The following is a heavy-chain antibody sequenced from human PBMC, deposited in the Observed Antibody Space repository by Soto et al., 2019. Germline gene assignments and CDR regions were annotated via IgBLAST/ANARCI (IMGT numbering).Heavy chain of an antibody. CDR2: IWYDGSNK. V-gene: IGHV3-33*01. CDR3: ARDVTMTTGAFDI. CDR1: GFTFSSYG. Sequence: QVQLVESGGGVVQPERSLRLSCAASGFTFSSYGMHWVRQAPGKGLEWVAVIWYDGSNKYYADSVKGRFTISRDNSKNTLYLQMNSLRAEDTAVYYCARDVTMTTGAFDIWGQGTMVTVSS. D-gene: IGHD1-1*01. J-gene: IGHJ3*02.